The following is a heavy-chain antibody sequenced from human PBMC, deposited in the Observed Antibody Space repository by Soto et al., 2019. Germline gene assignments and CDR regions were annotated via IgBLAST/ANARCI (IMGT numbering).Heavy chain of an antibody. V-gene: IGHV3-23*01. J-gene: IGHJ4*02. D-gene: IGHD2-2*01. Sequence: GGSLRLSCAASGFTFSSYAMSWVRQAPGKGLEWVSAISGSGGSTYYADSVKGRFTISRDNSKNTLYLQMNSLRAEDTAVYYCAKDLRDIVVVPAAIPHDYWGQGTLVTVSS. CDR1: GFTFSSYA. CDR2: ISGSGGST. CDR3: AKDLRDIVVVPAAIPHDY.